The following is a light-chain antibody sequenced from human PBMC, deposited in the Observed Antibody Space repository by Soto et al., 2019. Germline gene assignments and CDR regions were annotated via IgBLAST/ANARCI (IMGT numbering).Light chain of an antibody. CDR3: QSYDSSLSGSNVV. Sequence: QSVLTQPPSVSGAPGQRVTIPGIGGGSKFGAGYDEHWYQQLPETAPKLLIYGNSNRPSGVPDRFSGSKSGTSASLAITGLQAEDEADYYCQSYDSSLSGSNVVFGGGTKLTVL. V-gene: IGLV1-40*01. CDR1: GSKFGAGYD. CDR2: GNS. J-gene: IGLJ2*01.